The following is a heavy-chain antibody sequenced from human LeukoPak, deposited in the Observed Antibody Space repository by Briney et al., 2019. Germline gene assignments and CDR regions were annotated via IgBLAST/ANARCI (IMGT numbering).Heavy chain of an antibody. Sequence: PSETLSLTCTVSGGSISSSSYYWGWIRQPPGKGPEWVGSIYYSGSTYYNPSLKSRVTISVDTSKNQFSLKLSSVTAADTAVYYCARRGIAAARYFDYWGQGTLVTVSS. CDR1: GGSISSSSYY. V-gene: IGHV4-39*01. J-gene: IGHJ4*02. D-gene: IGHD6-13*01. CDR3: ARRGIAAARYFDY. CDR2: IYYSGST.